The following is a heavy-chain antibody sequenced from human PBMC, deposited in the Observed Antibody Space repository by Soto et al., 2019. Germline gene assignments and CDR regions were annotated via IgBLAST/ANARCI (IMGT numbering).Heavy chain of an antibody. CDR3: ARGWTAGAGWANGFDL. D-gene: IGHD6-13*01. CDR1: GGSIGGVCYY. CDR2: VHYSGTT. Sequence: QVQLQESGRGLVEPSQTLSLTCTVSGGSIGGVCYYWSWIRHHPGKGLEWIGYVHYSGTTYYNPSLKSRLTLSVDTSKPQFSLNLITVTAAYTAVYYCARGWTAGAGWANGFDLWGQGTLVTVSS. J-gene: IGHJ5*02. V-gene: IGHV4-31*03.